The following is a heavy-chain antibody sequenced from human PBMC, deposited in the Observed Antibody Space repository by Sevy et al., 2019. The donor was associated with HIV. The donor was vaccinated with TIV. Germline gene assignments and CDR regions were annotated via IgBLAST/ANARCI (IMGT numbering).Heavy chain of an antibody. CDR2: ISGSGATI. CDR3: TNSKTLLQSPFGV. D-gene: IGHD2-15*01. V-gene: IGHV3-23*01. Sequence: GGSLRLSCEGSGFSFKNYPMSWVRQAPGKGLEWVCIISGSGATIFYADSVKGRFIVSRDNSKDTVFLKMNSLTVDDTGTYYCTNSKTLLQSPFGVWGQGAVITVSS. CDR1: GFSFKNYP. J-gene: IGHJ4*03.